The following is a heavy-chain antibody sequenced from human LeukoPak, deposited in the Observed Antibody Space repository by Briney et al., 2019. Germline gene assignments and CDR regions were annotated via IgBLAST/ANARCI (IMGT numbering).Heavy chain of an antibody. CDR2: IYSGGST. Sequence: PGGSLRLSCAASGFTVSSNYMSWVRQAPGKGLEWVSVIYSGGSTYYADSVKGRSTISRDNSKNTLYLQMNSLRAEDTAVYYCASLLWFGELFFDYWGQGTLVTVSS. D-gene: IGHD3-10*01. CDR1: GFTVSSNY. J-gene: IGHJ4*02. V-gene: IGHV3-66*01. CDR3: ASLLWFGELFFDY.